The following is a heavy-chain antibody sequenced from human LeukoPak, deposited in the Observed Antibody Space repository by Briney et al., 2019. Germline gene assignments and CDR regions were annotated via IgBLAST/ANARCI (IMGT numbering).Heavy chain of an antibody. J-gene: IGHJ4*02. CDR2: MNPNSGNT. CDR1: GYTFTSYD. CDR3: ARARSGLRAYYFDY. V-gene: IGHV1-8*01. Sequence: ASVKVSCKASGYTFTSYDINWVRQATGQGLEWMGWMNPNSGNTSYAQKLQGRVTMTRDTSTSTVYMELSSLRSEDTAVYYCARARSGLRAYYFDYWGQGTLVTVSS. D-gene: IGHD3-3*01.